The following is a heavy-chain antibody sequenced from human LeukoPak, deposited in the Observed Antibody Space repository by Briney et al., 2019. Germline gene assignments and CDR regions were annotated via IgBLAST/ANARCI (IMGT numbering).Heavy chain of an antibody. CDR3: ARPFYGDYVSLYY. Sequence: LETLSLTCAVYGGSFSGYYWSWIRQPPGKGLEWIGEINHSGSTNYNPSLKSRVTISVGTSKNQFSLKLSSVTAADTAVYYCARPFYGDYVSLYYWGQGTLVTVSS. V-gene: IGHV4-34*01. D-gene: IGHD4-17*01. J-gene: IGHJ4*02. CDR1: GGSFSGYY. CDR2: INHSGST.